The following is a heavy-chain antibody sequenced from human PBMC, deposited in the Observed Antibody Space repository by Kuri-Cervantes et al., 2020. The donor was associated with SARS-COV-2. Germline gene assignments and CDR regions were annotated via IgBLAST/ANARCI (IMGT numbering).Heavy chain of an antibody. V-gene: IGHV3-23*01. CDR2: ISGSGGST. J-gene: IGHJ4*02. CDR1: GFTFSSYA. Sequence: GGSLRLSCAASGFTFSSYAMSWVRQAPGKGLEWVSAISGSGGSTYYADSVKGRFSISRDNSKNTLYLQMNSLSAEDTAVYYCAKLQAAYGDYVYWGRGTLVTVSS. D-gene: IGHD4-17*01. CDR3: AKLQAAYGDYVY.